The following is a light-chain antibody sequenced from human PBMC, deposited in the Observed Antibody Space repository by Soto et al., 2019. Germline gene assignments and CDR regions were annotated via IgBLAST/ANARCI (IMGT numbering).Light chain of an antibody. CDR2: AAS. V-gene: IGKV1-27*01. CDR1: QGIGVY. J-gene: IGKJ4*01. Sequence: DIQMTQSPSSLSSSLGDRVTITCRASQGIGVYLAWFQQKPGKVPKLLLYAASALQSGVPSRFSGSGSGTDFTLTISSLQPEDIATYYCQKYNSAPLTFGGGTKVDIK. CDR3: QKYNSAPLT.